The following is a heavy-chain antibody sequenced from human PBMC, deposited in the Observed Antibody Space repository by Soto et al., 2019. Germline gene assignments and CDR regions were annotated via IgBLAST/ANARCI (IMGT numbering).Heavy chain of an antibody. CDR2: IYPGDSDT. CDR1: GYSFTSYW. Sequence: GESLKISCKGSGYSFTSYWIGWVRQMPGKGLEWMGIIYPGDSDTRYSPSFQGQVTISADKSISTAYLQWSSLKASDTAMYYCARGYGEPTYYYYGMDVWGQGTPVTVSS. V-gene: IGHV5-51*01. D-gene: IGHD4-17*01. CDR3: ARGYGEPTYYYYGMDV. J-gene: IGHJ6*02.